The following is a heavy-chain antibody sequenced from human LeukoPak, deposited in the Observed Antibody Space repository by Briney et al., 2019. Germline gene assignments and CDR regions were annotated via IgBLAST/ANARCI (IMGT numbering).Heavy chain of an antibody. J-gene: IGHJ4*02. V-gene: IGHV1-46*01. D-gene: IGHD3-10*01. CDR2: INPSGGTT. CDR1: GYTFTSYY. Sequence: GASVKVSCKASGYTFTSYYMHWVRQAPGQGLEWMGIINPSGGTTSYAQRFQGRVTMTRDTSTSTVYMELSSLRSDDTALYYCARAGRGSGGFDYWGQGTLVTVSS. CDR3: ARAGRGSGGFDY.